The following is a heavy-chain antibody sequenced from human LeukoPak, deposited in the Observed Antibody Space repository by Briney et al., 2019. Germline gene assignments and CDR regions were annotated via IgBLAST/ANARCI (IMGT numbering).Heavy chain of an antibody. V-gene: IGHV5-51*01. D-gene: IGHD2-15*01. CDR3: ARQEYCSGGSCYTWFDP. CDR1: GYSINNYW. J-gene: IGHJ5*02. Sequence: GESLKISCKGSGYSINNYWIGWVRQMPGKGLEWMGIIYPPDSDIRYSPSFQGQVTISADKSISTAYLQWSSLKASDTAMYYCARQEYCSGGSCYTWFDPWGQGTLVTVSS. CDR2: IYPPDSDI.